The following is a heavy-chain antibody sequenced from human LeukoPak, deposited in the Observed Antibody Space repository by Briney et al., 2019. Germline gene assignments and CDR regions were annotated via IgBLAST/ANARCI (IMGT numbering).Heavy chain of an antibody. J-gene: IGHJ3*02. D-gene: IGHD3-10*01. CDR3: ATGYGSGSYEGAFDI. CDR1: GYSISSGYY. V-gene: IGHV4-38-2*02. CDR2: IYHSGST. Sequence: SETLSLTCTVSGYSISSGYYWGWIRQPPGKGLEWIGSIYHSGSTNYNPSLKSRVTISVDTSKNQFSLKLSSVTAADTAVYYCATGYGSGSYEGAFDIWGQGTMVTVSS.